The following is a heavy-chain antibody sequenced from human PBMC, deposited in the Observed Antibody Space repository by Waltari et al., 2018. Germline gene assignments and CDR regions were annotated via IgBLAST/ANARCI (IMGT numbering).Heavy chain of an antibody. J-gene: IGHJ4*02. Sequence: QVQLVQSGAEVKKPGASVKVSCKASGYTFTSYYLHWVRQAPGQGLEWMGIINPSGGSTSYAQKFQGRVTMTRDTSTSTVYMELSSLRSEDTAVYYCARAVYSSSWQASSTYYFDYWGQGTLVTVSS. CDR1: GYTFTSYY. D-gene: IGHD6-13*01. V-gene: IGHV1-46*01. CDR3: ARAVYSSSWQASSTYYFDY. CDR2: INPSGGST.